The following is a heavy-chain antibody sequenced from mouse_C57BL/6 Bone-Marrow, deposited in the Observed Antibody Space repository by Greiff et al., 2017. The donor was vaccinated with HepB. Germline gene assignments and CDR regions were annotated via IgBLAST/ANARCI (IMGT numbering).Heavy chain of an antibody. CDR1: GYTFTDYN. V-gene: IGHV1-18*01. J-gene: IGHJ4*01. CDR2: INPNNGGT. Sequence: EVQLQESGPELVKPGASVKIPCKASGYTFTDYNMDWVKQSHGKSLEWIGDINPNNGGTIYNQKFKGKATLTVDKSSSTAYMQLSSLTSEDSAVYYCARLGWLLRGDYYYAMDYWGQGTSVTVSS. CDR3: ARLGWLLRGDYYYAMDY. D-gene: IGHD2-3*01.